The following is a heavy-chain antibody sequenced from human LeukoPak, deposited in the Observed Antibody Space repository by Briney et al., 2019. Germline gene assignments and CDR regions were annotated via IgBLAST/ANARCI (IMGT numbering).Heavy chain of an antibody. V-gene: IGHV4-59*01. Sequence: SETLSLTCTVSGDSISGYYWIWIRQPPGKGLEWVGDIYDSDTRYNPPLKGRVTISVDTSKNQFSLKLSSVTAADTAVYYCARVQRRRRSTVGATVKDYWGQGTLVTVSS. D-gene: IGHD1-26*01. CDR2: IYDSDT. CDR3: ARVQRRRRSTVGATVKDY. J-gene: IGHJ4*02. CDR1: GDSISGYY.